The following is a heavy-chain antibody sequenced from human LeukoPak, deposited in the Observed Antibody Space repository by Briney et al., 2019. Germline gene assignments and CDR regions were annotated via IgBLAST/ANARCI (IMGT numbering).Heavy chain of an antibody. Sequence: GGSLRLSCAASGFTFDDYAMHWVRQAPGKGLEWVSLISGDGGSTYYADSVKGRSTISRDNSKNSLYLQMNSLRTEDTALYYRAKDYGDSYGMDVWGQGTTVTVSS. CDR2: ISGDGGST. V-gene: IGHV3-43*02. CDR3: AKDYGDSYGMDV. CDR1: GFTFDDYA. J-gene: IGHJ6*02. D-gene: IGHD4-17*01.